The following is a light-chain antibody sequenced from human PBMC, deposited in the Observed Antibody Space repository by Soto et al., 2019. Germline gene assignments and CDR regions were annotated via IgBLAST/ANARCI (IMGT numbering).Light chain of an antibody. CDR2: DVS. Sequence: QSALTQPRSVSGSPGQSITISCSGTIHDIGGYNFISWYQQHPGTAPKIIIYDVSKRPSGVPDRFSGSTSGNTASPTISGLQTEDDAFYYCCSYAGSNTLVFGGGTKVTVL. J-gene: IGLJ2*01. CDR3: CSYAGSNTLV. CDR1: IHDIGGYNF. V-gene: IGLV2-11*01.